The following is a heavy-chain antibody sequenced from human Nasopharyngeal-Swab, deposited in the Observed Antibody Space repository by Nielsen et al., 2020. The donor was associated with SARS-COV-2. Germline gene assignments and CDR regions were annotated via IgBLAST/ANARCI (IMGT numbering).Heavy chain of an antibody. Sequence: GESLKISCAASGLTFSTYAMTWVRQAPGKGLEWLSTMSGSGGSTYYADSVKGRFTISRDNSKNTLYLQMNSLRAEDTAVYYCAKKPGGRYCSGGSCYYRDWGQGTLVTVSS. CDR1: GLTFSTYA. V-gene: IGHV3-23*01. D-gene: IGHD2-15*01. CDR3: AKKPGGRYCSGGSCYYRD. CDR2: MSGSGGST. J-gene: IGHJ4*02.